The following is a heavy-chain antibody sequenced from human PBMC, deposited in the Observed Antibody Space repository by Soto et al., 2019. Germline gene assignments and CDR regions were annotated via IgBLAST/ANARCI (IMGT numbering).Heavy chain of an antibody. V-gene: IGHV1-8*01. CDR2: MNPNSGNT. CDR3: ARLYSGYDTRYYYYYYMDV. J-gene: IGHJ6*03. CDR1: GYTFTSYD. D-gene: IGHD5-12*01. Sequence: ASVKVSCKASGYTFTSYDINWVRQATGQGLEWMGWMNPNSGNTGYAQKFQGRVTMTRNTSISTAYMELSSLRSEDTAVYYCARLYSGYDTRYYYYYYMDVWGKGTTVTVSS.